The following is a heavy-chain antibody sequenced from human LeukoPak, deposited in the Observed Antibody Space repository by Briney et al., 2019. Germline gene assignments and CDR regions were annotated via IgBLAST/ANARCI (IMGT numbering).Heavy chain of an antibody. V-gene: IGHV3-30*12. J-gene: IGHJ4*02. CDR3: ARGAFCSGGACPDPFDS. D-gene: IGHD2-15*01. CDR1: GFTFSSYG. Sequence: GGSLRLSCAASGFTFSSYGMHWVRQAPGKGLEWVAVISYDGSNKYYADSVKGRFTISRDNSKNTLYLQMNSLKTEDSAVYYCARGAFCSGGACPDPFDSWGQGTLVTVSS. CDR2: ISYDGSNK.